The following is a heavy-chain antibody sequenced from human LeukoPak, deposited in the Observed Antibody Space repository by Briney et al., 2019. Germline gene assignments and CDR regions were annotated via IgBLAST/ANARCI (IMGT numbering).Heavy chain of an antibody. CDR2: IYPGDSDT. D-gene: IGHD3-10*01. Sequence: GESLKISFKGSGYSFTSYWIGWVRQMPGKGLEWMGIIYPGDSDTRYSPSFQGQVTISADKSISTAYLQWSSLKASDTAMYYCAGRRRYGSGTSGYYYGMDVWGQGTTVTVSS. V-gene: IGHV5-51*01. CDR1: GYSFTSYW. J-gene: IGHJ6*02. CDR3: AGRRRYGSGTSGYYYGMDV.